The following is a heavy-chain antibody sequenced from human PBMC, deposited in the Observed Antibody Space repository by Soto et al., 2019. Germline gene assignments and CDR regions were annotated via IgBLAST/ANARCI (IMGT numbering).Heavy chain of an antibody. CDR3: ASGASRWYPYFFDS. D-gene: IGHD6-13*01. CDR1: EGTFNSYA. Sequence: QAQVVQSGAEVRKPGSSVKLSCKASEGTFNSYAIAWMRQAPGQGLEWMGGIIPYYNTLNYAQKFQDRVTITADDSTNTVYMELSSLRSDDTAVYFCASGASRWYPYFFDSWAQGTPVTVSS. CDR2: IIPYYNTL. V-gene: IGHV1-69*01. J-gene: IGHJ4*02.